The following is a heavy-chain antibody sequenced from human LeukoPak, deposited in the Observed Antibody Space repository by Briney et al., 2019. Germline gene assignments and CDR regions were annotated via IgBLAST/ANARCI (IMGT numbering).Heavy chain of an antibody. CDR3: AKGHYYDSSGYSEDY. V-gene: IGHV3-23*01. CDR2: ISDNGDST. Sequence: GGSLRLSCEASGFTFSSYAMNWVRQAPGKGLEWVSGISDNGDSTYYTDSVKGRFTTSRDNSKNTLYLQMNSLRVEDTAVYYCAKGHYYDSSGYSEDYWGQGILVTVSS. CDR1: GFTFSSYA. D-gene: IGHD3-22*01. J-gene: IGHJ4*02.